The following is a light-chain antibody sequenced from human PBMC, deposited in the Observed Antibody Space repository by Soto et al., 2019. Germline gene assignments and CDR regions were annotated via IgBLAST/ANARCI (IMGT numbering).Light chain of an antibody. CDR3: QHYNAYLRT. Sequence: DIQMTQSPSTLSASIGDRVTSTCRASQSIDTSVAWYQQKPGKAPKLLIYKASSLQSGVPSRFSGSGSGTEFTLTISSLQPDDFATYSCQHYNAYLRTFGQGTKVEVK. CDR2: KAS. V-gene: IGKV1-5*03. J-gene: IGKJ1*01. CDR1: QSIDTS.